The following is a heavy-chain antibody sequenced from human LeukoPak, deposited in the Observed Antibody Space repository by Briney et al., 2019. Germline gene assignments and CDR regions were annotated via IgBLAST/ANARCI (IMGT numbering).Heavy chain of an antibody. CDR2: VSSSSTHI. CDR1: GRTFSTFG. Sequence: PGGALRLACSVSGRTFSTFGMSWVGRAPGKALVGVASVSSSSTHIYYADSVRGRFTIPRDNAQTARHLQMSSLPAEDTAVYYCARGDYGSGSPALNDYFDYWGQGTLVTVSS. D-gene: IGHD3-10*01. CDR3: ARGDYGSGSPALNDYFDY. J-gene: IGHJ4*02. V-gene: IGHV3-21*01.